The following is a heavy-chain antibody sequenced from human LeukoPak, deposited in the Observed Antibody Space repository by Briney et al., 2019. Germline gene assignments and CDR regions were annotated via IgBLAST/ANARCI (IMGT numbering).Heavy chain of an antibody. CDR2: TSGSGGST. CDR3: AKDCSSTSCVDY. D-gene: IGHD2-2*01. CDR1: GFTFSSYA. Sequence: GGALRLSLAASGFTFSSYAVIWVRQAPGKGLGGVSATSGSGGSTYYADSVKGRFTISRDNSKNTLYLQMNSLRAEDTAVYYCAKDCSSTSCVDYWGQGTLVTVSS. J-gene: IGHJ4*02. V-gene: IGHV3-23*01.